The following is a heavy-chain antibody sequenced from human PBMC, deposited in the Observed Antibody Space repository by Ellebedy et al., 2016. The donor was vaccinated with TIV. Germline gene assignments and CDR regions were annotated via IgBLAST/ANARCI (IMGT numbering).Heavy chain of an antibody. V-gene: IGHV4-59*01. D-gene: IGHD4-17*01. CDR2: IYYSGST. CDR1: GGSISGYY. Sequence: MPSETLSLTCTVSGGSISGYYWSWIRQPPGKGLEWIGYIYYSGSTNYNPSLKSRVTMSVDTSKNQFSLNLSYVTAADTAVYYCARADYGDYGAYYYGLDVWGQGTTVTVSS. CDR3: ARADYGDYGAYYYGLDV. J-gene: IGHJ6*02.